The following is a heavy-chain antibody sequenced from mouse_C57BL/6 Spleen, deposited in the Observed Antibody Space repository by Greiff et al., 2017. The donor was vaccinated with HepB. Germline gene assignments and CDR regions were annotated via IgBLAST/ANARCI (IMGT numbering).Heavy chain of an antibody. J-gene: IGHJ4*01. V-gene: IGHV1-64*01. CDR2: IHPNSGST. CDR1: GYTFTSYW. D-gene: IGHD2-2*01. CDR3: ARSWLRRDYAMDY. Sequence: VQLQQPGAELVKPGASVKLSCKASGYTFTSYWMHWVKQRPGQGLEWIGMIHPNSGSTNYNEKFKSKATLTVDKSSSTAYMQLSSLTSEDSAVYYCARSWLRRDYAMDYWGQGTSVTVSS.